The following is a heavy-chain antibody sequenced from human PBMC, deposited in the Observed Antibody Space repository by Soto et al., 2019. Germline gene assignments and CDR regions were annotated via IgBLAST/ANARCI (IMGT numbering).Heavy chain of an antibody. CDR3: ARGLYSGGHYFDY. CDR2: IYSGGST. J-gene: IGHJ4*02. V-gene: IGHV3-66*01. CDR1: GFTVSSNY. Sequence: EVQLVESGGGLVQPGGSLRLSCAASGFTVSSNYMSWVRQAPGKGLEWVSVIYSGGSTYYADSVKGRFTISRDNSKNTLYLQMTSLRAEDTAVYYCARGLYSGGHYFDYWGQGTLVTVSS. D-gene: IGHD5-12*01.